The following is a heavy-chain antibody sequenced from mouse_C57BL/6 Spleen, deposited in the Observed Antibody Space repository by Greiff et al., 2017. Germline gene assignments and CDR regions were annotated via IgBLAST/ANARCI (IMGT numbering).Heavy chain of an antibody. CDR3: ANYGSRTLYWYFDV. V-gene: IGHV1-59*01. Sequence: QVKLQQPGAELVRPGTSVKLSCKASGYTFTSYWMHWVKQRPGQGLEWIGVIDPSDSYTNYNQKFKGKATLAVDTSSSTAYMQISSLTSEDSAVYYFANYGSRTLYWYFDVWGTGTTVTVSS. J-gene: IGHJ1*03. CDR1: GYTFTSYW. D-gene: IGHD1-1*01. CDR2: IDPSDSYT.